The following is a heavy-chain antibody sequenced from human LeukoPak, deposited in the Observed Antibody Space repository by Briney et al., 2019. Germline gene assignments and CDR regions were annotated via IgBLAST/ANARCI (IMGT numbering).Heavy chain of an antibody. V-gene: IGHV3-23*01. D-gene: IGHD1-7*01. CDR2: ISGSGGST. CDR1: GFTFSSYT. J-gene: IGHJ4*02. Sequence: GGSLRLSCAASGFTFSSYTMSWVRQAPGMGLEWVSAISGSGGSTYYADSVKGRFTISRDNSKNTLYLQMNSLRAEDTAVYYCAKVPTGTTVFDYWGQGTLVTVSS. CDR3: AKVPTGTTVFDY.